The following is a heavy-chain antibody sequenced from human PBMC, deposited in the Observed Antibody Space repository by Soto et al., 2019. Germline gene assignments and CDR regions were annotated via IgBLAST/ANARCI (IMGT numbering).Heavy chain of an antibody. CDR2: ISAYNGNT. V-gene: IGHV1-18*04. CDR1: GYTFTSYG. J-gene: IGHJ6*02. D-gene: IGHD3-3*01. CDR3: ARDYDFWSGYYSNYGIDV. Sequence: AAVKVSCKASGYTFTSYGISWVRQAPGQGLEWMGWISAYNGNTNYAQKLQGRVTMTTDTSTSTAYMELRSLRSDDTAVYYCARDYDFWSGYYSNYGIDVHRERPTFPASS.